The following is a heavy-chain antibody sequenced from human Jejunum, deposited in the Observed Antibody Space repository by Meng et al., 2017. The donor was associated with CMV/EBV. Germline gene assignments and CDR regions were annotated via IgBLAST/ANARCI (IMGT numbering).Heavy chain of an antibody. D-gene: IGHD1-26*01. CDR2: VSHSGNT. CDR1: GASMTDYQ. Sequence: VSGASMTDYQWTWIRQPPGKGLEWIGDVSHSGNTKYNPSLERRVTISIDTSRNQFSLTLRSVTAADTALYFCARETSGRRLNFDYWGRGTLVTVSS. J-gene: IGHJ4*02. CDR3: ARETSGRRLNFDY. V-gene: IGHV4-59*01.